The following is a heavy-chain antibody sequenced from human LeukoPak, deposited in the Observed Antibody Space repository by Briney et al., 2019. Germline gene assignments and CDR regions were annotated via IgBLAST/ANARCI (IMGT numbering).Heavy chain of an antibody. CDR2: MNPNSGNT. CDR1: GYTFTTYD. Sequence: ASVKVSCKASGYTFTTYDINWVRQATGQGLEWMGWMNPNSGNTGYAQKFQGRVTMTRNTSITTACMELSSLRSEDTAVYYCARRSGTAMTTTFDYWGQGTLVTVSS. CDR3: ARRSGTAMTTTFDY. J-gene: IGHJ4*02. D-gene: IGHD4-17*01. V-gene: IGHV1-8*01.